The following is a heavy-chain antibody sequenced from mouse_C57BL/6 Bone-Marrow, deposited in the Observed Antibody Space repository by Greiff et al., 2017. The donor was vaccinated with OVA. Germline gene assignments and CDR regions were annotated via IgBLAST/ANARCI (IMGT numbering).Heavy chain of an antibody. CDR2: ISSGGSYT. J-gene: IGHJ4*01. CDR3: ARGMITNAMDY. Sequence: DVKLQESGGDLVKPGGSLKLSCAASGFTFSSYGMSWVRQTPDKRLEWVATISSGGSYTYYPDSVKGRFTISRDNAKNTLYLQMSSLKSEDTAMYYCARGMITNAMDYWGQGTSVTVSS. D-gene: IGHD2-4*01. CDR1: GFTFSSYG. V-gene: IGHV5-6*02.